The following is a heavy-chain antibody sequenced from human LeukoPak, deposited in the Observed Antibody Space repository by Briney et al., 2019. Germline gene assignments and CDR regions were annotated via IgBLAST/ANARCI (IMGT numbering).Heavy chain of an antibody. V-gene: IGHV3-73*01. Sequence: GGSLRLFCAASGFTFRGSSMHWVRQASGKGLEWVGRISSKANSYATAHAASVKGTFTISRDDSKNTAYLQMNSLKTEDTDVYYCTRRMVVTDFGYWGQGTLVTVSS. J-gene: IGHJ4*02. CDR3: TRRMVVTDFGY. CDR2: ISSKANSYAT. CDR1: GFTFRGSS. D-gene: IGHD4-23*01.